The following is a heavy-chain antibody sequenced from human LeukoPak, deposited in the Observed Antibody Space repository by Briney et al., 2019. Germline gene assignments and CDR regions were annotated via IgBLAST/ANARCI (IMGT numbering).Heavy chain of an antibody. CDR1: GFTFSSYS. Sequence: PGGSLRLSCAASGFTFSSYSMNWVRQAPGKGLEWVSSISSSSSYIYYADSVKGRFAISRDNAKNSLYLQMNSLRAEDTAVYYCASGYCSGGSCYSRHFFDYWGQGTLVTVSS. CDR3: ASGYCSGGSCYSRHFFDY. J-gene: IGHJ4*02. CDR2: ISSSSSYI. D-gene: IGHD2-15*01. V-gene: IGHV3-21*01.